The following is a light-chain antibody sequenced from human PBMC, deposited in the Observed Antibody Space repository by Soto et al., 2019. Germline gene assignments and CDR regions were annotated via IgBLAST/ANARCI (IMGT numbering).Light chain of an antibody. J-gene: IGKJ1*01. Sequence: DIQMTQSPSTLSASVGDRVTITCRASQSISSWLAWYQQKPGKAPKLLIYKASSLESGVPSRFSGSGSGTEFTLTISSLQPDGFATYYCQKYNSYPRTFGQGTKVDIK. V-gene: IGKV1-5*03. CDR3: QKYNSYPRT. CDR1: QSISSW. CDR2: KAS.